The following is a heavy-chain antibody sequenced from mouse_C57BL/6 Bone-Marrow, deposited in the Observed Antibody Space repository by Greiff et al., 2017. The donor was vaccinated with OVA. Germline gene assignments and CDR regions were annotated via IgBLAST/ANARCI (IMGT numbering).Heavy chain of an antibody. J-gene: IGHJ4*01. CDR1: GFSFNTYA. V-gene: IGHV10-1*01. CDR2: IRSKSNNYAT. Sequence: EVKLMESGGGLVQPKGSLKLSCAASGFSFNTYAMNWVRQAPGKGLEWVARIRSKSNNYATYYADSVKDRFTISRDDSESMLYLQMNNLKTEDTAMYYCVRHSLYWYYGSSYYAMDYWGQGTSVTVSS. CDR3: VRHSLYWYYGSSYYAMDY. D-gene: IGHD1-1*01.